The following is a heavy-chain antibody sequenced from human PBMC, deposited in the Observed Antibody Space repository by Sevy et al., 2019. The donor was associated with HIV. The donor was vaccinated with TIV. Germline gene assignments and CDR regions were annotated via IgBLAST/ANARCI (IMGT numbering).Heavy chain of an antibody. J-gene: IGHJ4*02. CDR1: GYTLTELS. CDR3: ATMRGGATTTDSRYYFDY. Sequence: ASVKVSCKVSGYTLTELSMHWVRQALGKGLEWMGGFDPEDGETIYAQKFQGRVTMTEDTSTDTAYMELSSLRSEDTAVYYCATMRGGATTTDSRYYFDYWGQGTLVTVSS. V-gene: IGHV1-24*01. CDR2: FDPEDGET. D-gene: IGHD1-26*01.